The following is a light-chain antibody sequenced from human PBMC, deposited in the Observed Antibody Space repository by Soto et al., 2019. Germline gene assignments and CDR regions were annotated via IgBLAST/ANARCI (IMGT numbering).Light chain of an antibody. Sequence: DIVMTQSQDSLTVSLGERATINCKSSQSVLYSSNNKNYLAWYQQKPGQPPKLLIYWASTRESGVPDRFSGSGSGTDFTLTISSLQAEDVAVYYCQQYYNTPSYTFGQGTKLEIK. CDR1: QSVLYSSNNKNY. J-gene: IGKJ2*01. CDR2: WAS. V-gene: IGKV4-1*01. CDR3: QQYYNTPSYT.